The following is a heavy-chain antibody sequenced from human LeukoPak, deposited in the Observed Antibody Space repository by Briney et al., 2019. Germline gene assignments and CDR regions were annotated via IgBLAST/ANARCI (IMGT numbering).Heavy chain of an antibody. D-gene: IGHD3-3*01. J-gene: IGHJ4*02. V-gene: IGHV4-34*01. CDR3: ARRGLNYDFWSGYYPYYFDY. CDR2: INHSGST. Sequence: PSETLSLTCAVYGGSFSGYYWSWIRQPPGKGLEWIGEINHSGSTNYNPSLKSRVTISVDTSKNQFSLKLSSVTAADTAVYYCARRGLNYDFWSGYYPYYFDYWGQGTLVTVSS. CDR1: GGSFSGYY.